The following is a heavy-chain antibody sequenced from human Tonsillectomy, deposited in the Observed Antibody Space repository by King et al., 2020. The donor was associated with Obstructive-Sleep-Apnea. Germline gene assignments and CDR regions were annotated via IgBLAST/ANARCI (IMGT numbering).Heavy chain of an antibody. CDR3: ARDTHTTRVLVAGHRVLVDY. Sequence: VQLVESGGGVVQPGRSLRLSCAASGFTFNSYAMHWVRQAPGKGLEWVTFISYDGNNKYYADSVKGRFTISRDNSKNTLYLQMNSLRPEDTAVYYCARDTHTTRVLVAGHRVLVDYWGQGTLVTVSS. J-gene: IGHJ4*02. CDR1: GFTFNSYA. V-gene: IGHV3-30*04. CDR2: ISYDGNNK. D-gene: IGHD6-19*01.